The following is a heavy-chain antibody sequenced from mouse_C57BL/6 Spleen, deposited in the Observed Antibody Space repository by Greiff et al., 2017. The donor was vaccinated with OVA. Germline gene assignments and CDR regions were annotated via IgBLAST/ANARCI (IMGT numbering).Heavy chain of an antibody. V-gene: IGHV5-4*01. D-gene: IGHD1-1*01. CDR2: ISDGGSYT. J-gene: IGHJ1*03. Sequence: EVMLVESGGGLVKPGGSLKLSCAASGFTFSSYAMSWVRQTPEKRLEWVATISDGGSYTYYPDNVKGRFTISRDNAKNNLYLQMSHLKSEDTAMYYCARDGTIYYYGSDWYFDVWGTGTTVTVSS. CDR3: ARDGTIYYYGSDWYFDV. CDR1: GFTFSSYA.